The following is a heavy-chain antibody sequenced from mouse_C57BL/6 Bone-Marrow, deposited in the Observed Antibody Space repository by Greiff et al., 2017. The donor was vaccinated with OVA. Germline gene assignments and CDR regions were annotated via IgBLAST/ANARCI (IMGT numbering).Heavy chain of an antibody. V-gene: IGHV5-4*01. J-gene: IGHJ2*01. CDR2: ISDGGSYT. D-gene: IGHD2-4*01. CDR3: ARGIYYDYFDY. Sequence: EVQLVESGGGLVKPGGSLKLSCAASGFTFSSYAMSWVRQTPEKRLEWVATISDGGSYTYYPDNVKGRFTISRDNAKNNLYLQMSHLKSEDTAMYYCARGIYYDYFDYWGQGTTLTVSS. CDR1: GFTFSSYA.